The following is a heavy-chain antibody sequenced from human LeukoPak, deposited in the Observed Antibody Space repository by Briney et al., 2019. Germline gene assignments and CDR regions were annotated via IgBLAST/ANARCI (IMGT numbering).Heavy chain of an antibody. V-gene: IGHV3-48*03. CDR1: GFTFSSYE. CDR3: ASLNGDFDY. CDR2: ISSWSSTI. Sequence: GGSLRLSCAASGFTFSSYEMNWVRQAPGKGLEWVSYISSWSSTIYYADSVKGRFTISRDNAKNSLYLQMNSLRAEDTAVYYCASLNGDFDYWGQGTLATVSS. J-gene: IGHJ4*02.